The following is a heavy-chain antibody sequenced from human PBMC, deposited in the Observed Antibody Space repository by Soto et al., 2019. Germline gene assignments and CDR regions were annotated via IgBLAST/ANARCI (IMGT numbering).Heavy chain of an antibody. CDR2: INHSGST. CDR1: GGSFSGYY. J-gene: IGHJ6*03. Sequence: SETLSLTCAVYGGSFSGYYWSWIHQPPGKGLEWIGEINHSGSTNYNPSLKSRVTISVDTSKNQFSLKLSSVTAADTAVYYCARSCSTDYYYYYMDVWGKGTTVTAP. CDR3: ARSCSTDYYYYYMDV. D-gene: IGHD2-15*01. V-gene: IGHV4-34*01.